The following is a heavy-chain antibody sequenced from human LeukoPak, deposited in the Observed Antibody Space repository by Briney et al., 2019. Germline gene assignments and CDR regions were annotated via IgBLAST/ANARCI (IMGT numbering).Heavy chain of an antibody. CDR2: ISDSGDIT. J-gene: IGHJ4*02. CDR1: GFAFSNQA. D-gene: IGHD6-19*01. CDR3: AKDARRTSGWYFFDY. Sequence: GSLRLSCAASGFAFSNQAMGWVRQAPGKGLEWVSVISDSGDITYYADSAKGRFTISRDNSKNTLFLQMNSLRVEDTAVYYCAKDARRTSGWYFFDYWGQGTLVTASS. V-gene: IGHV3-23*01.